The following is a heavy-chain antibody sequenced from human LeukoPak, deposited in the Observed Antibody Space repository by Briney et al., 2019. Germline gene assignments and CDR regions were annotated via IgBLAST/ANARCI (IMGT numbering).Heavy chain of an antibody. CDR3: ARVLDITGTIFDAFDI. V-gene: IGHV3-21*01. CDR2: ISGSGTYM. D-gene: IGHD1-20*01. Sequence: GGSLRLSCAASGFTFSTYKMNWVRQAPGKGLEWVSSISGSGTYMYYADSLKGRFTISRDNAKNSLYLQMNSPRAEDTAVYYCARVLDITGTIFDAFDIWGQGTMVTVSS. J-gene: IGHJ3*02. CDR1: GFTFSTYK.